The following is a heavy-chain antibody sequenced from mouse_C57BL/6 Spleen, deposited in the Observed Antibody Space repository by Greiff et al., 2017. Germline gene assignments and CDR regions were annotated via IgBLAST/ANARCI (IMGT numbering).Heavy chain of an antibody. CDR2: IDPSDSYT. Sequence: QVQLQQPGAELVRPGTSVKLSCKASGYTFTSYWMHWVKQRPGQGLEWNGVIDPSDSYTNYNQKFTGKATLRVGTTASTTYMQRSNLTTEDSAVYYRAGRPIYYGNPYAMDYWGQGTSVTVSS. CDR1: GYTFTSYW. V-gene: IGHV1-59*01. D-gene: IGHD2-1*01. CDR3: AGRPIYYGNPYAMDY. J-gene: IGHJ4*01.